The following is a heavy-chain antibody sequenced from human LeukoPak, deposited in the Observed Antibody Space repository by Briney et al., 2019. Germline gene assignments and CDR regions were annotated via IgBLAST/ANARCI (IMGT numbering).Heavy chain of an antibody. CDR3: ARVHGGGSNYLDY. V-gene: IGHV4-4*07. CDR2: VYESGST. CDR1: GGSINNYY. J-gene: IGHJ4*02. Sequence: ETLSLTCIVSGGSINNYYWTWIRQPAGKGLEWIGRVYESGSTNYNPSLKSRVTMSVDTSKNQFSLKLSSVTAADTAVYYCARVHGGGSNYLDYWGQGTLVTVSS. D-gene: IGHD1-26*01.